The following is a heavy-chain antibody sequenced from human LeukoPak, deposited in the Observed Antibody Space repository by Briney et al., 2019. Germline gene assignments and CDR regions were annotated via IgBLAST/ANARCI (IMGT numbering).Heavy chain of an antibody. CDR3: ARDRGYSTFDI. CDR1: GFAFASYS. CDR2: ISSSSSYI. D-gene: IGHD5-18*01. V-gene: IGHV3-21*06. Sequence: PGGSLRLSCAASGFAFASYSMNWVRQAPGKGLEWVSSISSSSSYIYFADSVKGRFTISRDNAKNSLYLQMNSMRAEDTAVYYCARDRGYSTFDIWGQGTMVTVSS. J-gene: IGHJ3*02.